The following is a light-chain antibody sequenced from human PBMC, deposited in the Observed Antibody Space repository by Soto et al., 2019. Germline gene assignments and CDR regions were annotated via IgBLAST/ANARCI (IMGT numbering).Light chain of an antibody. CDR2: EVS. CDR3: SSYTSGRDVYV. V-gene: IGLV2-14*01. Sequence: LTQPASVSGSPGQSITISCTGTSSDVGSYHYVSWFQQHPGKAPKLIIFEVSDRPSGVSTRFSGSKSGDTASLTISGLQADDEADYYCSSYTSGRDVYVFGGGTKVTVL. J-gene: IGLJ1*01. CDR1: SSDVGSYHY.